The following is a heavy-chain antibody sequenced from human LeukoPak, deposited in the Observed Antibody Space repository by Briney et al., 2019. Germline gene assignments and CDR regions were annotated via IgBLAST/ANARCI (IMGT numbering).Heavy chain of an antibody. CDR3: AIKYSGSYYDSYYYGMDV. D-gene: IGHD1-26*01. V-gene: IGHV1-2*04. J-gene: IGHJ6*02. Sequence: GASVKVSCKASGYTFTGYYMHWVRQAPGQGLEWMGWINPNSGGTNYAQKFQGWVTMTRDTSISTAYMELSRLRSDDTAVYYCAIKYSGSYYDSYYYGMDVWGQGTTVIVSS. CDR1: GYTFTGYY. CDR2: INPNSGGT.